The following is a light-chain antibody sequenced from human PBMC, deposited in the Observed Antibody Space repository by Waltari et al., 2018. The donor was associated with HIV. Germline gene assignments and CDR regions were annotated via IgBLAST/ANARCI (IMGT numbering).Light chain of an antibody. Sequence: EISLTQSPATLSLSPGESATLSCRASQSVNSFLAWYQQKPGQAPRLLIFDASHRATGIPARFSASGSGTDFTLTIRSLEPEDFAVYYCQQRAIWPPLTFGGGTKLEIK. CDR3: QQRAIWPPLT. CDR1: QSVNSF. V-gene: IGKV3-11*01. J-gene: IGKJ4*01. CDR2: DAS.